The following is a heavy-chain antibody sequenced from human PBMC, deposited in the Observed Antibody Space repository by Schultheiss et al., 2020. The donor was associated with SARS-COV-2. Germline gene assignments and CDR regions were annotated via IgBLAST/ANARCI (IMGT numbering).Heavy chain of an antibody. CDR2: ISSSSSTI. V-gene: IGHV3-48*01. Sequence: GGSLRLSCAASGFTFSSYSMNWVRQAPGKGLEWVSYISSSSSTIYYADSVKGRFTISRDNSKNTLYLQMNSLRAEDTAVYYCAKDFGDGYNFDYWGQGTLVTVSS. CDR3: AKDFGDGYNFDY. J-gene: IGHJ4*02. CDR1: GFTFSSYS. D-gene: IGHD5-24*01.